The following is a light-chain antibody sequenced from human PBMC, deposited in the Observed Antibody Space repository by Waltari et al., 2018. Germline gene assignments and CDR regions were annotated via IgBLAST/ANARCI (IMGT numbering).Light chain of an antibody. Sequence: EIVMTQSPATLSVSPGERATLSCRASQSVSSDLAWYQQTSGQAPRLLLYAASNRATGIPARFQGSGSGTEFTLTISSLQSGDSAVYYCQQYNNWPLTFGQGTKVEIK. J-gene: IGKJ1*01. CDR1: QSVSSD. V-gene: IGKV3-15*01. CDR3: QQYNNWPLT. CDR2: AAS.